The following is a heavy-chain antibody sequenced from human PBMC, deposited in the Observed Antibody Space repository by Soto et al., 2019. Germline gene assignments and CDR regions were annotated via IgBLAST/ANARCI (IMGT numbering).Heavy chain of an antibody. CDR1: GYTFTSYG. J-gene: IGHJ4*02. CDR2: ISTYNGDT. Sequence: QVQLVQSGAEVKKPGASVKVSCKASGYTFTSYGLSWVRQAPGQGLEWMGWISTYNGDTKYAQNLQGRVTMTADTSTSTAYMELRSLRSDDTAVYYCTSGPTGDYWGQGTLVTVSS. D-gene: IGHD1-26*01. CDR3: TSGPTGDY. V-gene: IGHV1-18*01.